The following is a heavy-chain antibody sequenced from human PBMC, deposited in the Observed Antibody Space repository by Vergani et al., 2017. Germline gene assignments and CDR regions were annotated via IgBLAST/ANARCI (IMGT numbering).Heavy chain of an antibody. V-gene: IGHV3-23*01. CDR2: ISGSGGST. J-gene: IGHJ4*02. Sequence: EVQLLESGGGLVQPGGSLRLSCAASGFTFSSYAMSWVRQAPGKGLEWVSAISGSGGSTYYADSVKGRFTISRDNSKNTLYLQMNSLRAEDTAVCYCAKDGNAVSGGTTYWGQGTLVTVSS. D-gene: IGHD1-7*01. CDR3: AKDGNAVSGGTTY. CDR1: GFTFSSYA.